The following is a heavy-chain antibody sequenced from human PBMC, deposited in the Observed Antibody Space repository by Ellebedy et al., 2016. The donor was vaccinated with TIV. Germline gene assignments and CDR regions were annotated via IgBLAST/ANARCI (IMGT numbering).Heavy chain of an antibody. D-gene: IGHD3-22*01. V-gene: IGHV1-18*01. J-gene: IGHJ3*02. CDR3: AVGVYYDSSGSNAFDI. CDR1: CYTFTSYG. CDR2: ISAYNGNT. Sequence: AASVKVSCKASCYTFTSYGIRWVRQAPGQGLEWMGWISAYNGNTNYAQKLQGRVTMTTDTSTSTAYMELRSLRSDDTAVYYCAVGVYYDSSGSNAFDIWGQGTMVTVSS.